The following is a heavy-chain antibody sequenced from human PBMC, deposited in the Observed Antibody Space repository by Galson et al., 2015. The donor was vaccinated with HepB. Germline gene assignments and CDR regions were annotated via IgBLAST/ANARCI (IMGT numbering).Heavy chain of an antibody. CDR3: ALSQEAGSCDSTSCVTWFAP. D-gene: IGHD2-2*01. CDR2: IYWNDDK. CDR1: GFSLSTSGVG. V-gene: IGHV2-5*01. Sequence: PALVKPTQTLTLTCTFSGFSLSTSGVGVGWIRQPPGKALEWLALIYWNDDKRYSPSLESRLTITKDTSKNQVVLTMTNMDPADTATYYCALSQEAGSCDSTSCVTWFAPWGQGTLVTVSS. J-gene: IGHJ5*02.